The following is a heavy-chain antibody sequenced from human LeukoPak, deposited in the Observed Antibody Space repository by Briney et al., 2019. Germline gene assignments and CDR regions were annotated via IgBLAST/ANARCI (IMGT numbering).Heavy chain of an antibody. D-gene: IGHD1-7*01. Sequence: GGSLKLSCAASGFTFSGSPIHWVRQASGKGLEWVGHIRSKADKYATTYAASLRGRLTISRDDSENTAYLQMNSLRAEDTAVYYCTKYWNYAVDPWGQGTQVTVSS. J-gene: IGHJ5*02. CDR3: TKYWNYAVDP. CDR1: GFTFSGSP. V-gene: IGHV3-73*01. CDR2: IRSKADKYAT.